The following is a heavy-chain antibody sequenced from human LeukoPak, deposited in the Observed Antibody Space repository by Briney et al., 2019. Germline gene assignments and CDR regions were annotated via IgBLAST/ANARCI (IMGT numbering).Heavy chain of an antibody. CDR2: TYYRSKWFY. J-gene: IGHJ5*02. CDR3: TRDPPNDQSYDL. Sequence: SQTLSLTCAFSGDSVSNTGAAWNWIRQSPSRGFEWLGRTYYRSKWFYDYAVSVKSRIIISPDTSKNQFSLQLNSMTPEDTAMYYCTRDPPNDQSYDLWGQGTLVTVSS. D-gene: IGHD1-1*01. CDR1: GDSVSNTGAA. V-gene: IGHV6-1*01.